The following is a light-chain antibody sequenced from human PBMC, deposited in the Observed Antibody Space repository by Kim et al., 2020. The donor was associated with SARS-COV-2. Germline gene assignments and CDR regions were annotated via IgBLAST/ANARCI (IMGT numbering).Light chain of an antibody. CDR3: LLFYSGGHVV. CDR2: DTS. V-gene: IGLV7-46*01. CDR1: TGPVTSNYF. Sequence: GGTVTLTCDSSTGPVTSNYFPDWFQQKPGQAPRILIYDTSNKHSWTPARFSGSLLGGKAALTLSGAQPEDEAEYYCLLFYSGGHVVFGGGTKLTVL. J-gene: IGLJ2*01.